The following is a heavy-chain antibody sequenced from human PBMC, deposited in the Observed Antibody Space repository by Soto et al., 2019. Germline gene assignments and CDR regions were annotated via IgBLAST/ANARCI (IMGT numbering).Heavy chain of an antibody. Sequence: QMQLVQSGPEVKKPGTSVKVSSKASGFIFTNSAMQWVRQARGQRPEWIGWIVLGSGNTNYAQRFQERVTITRDMSTSTAYMELSSLTSEDTAVYYCAARISGGSYSYWGQGTLVTVSS. CDR3: AARISGGSYSY. CDR1: GFIFTNSA. CDR2: IVLGSGNT. J-gene: IGHJ4*02. V-gene: IGHV1-58*02. D-gene: IGHD1-26*01.